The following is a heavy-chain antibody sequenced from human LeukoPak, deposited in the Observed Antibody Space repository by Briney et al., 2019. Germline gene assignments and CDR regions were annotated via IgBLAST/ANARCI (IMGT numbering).Heavy chain of an antibody. CDR1: GFDYRIYE. Sequence: GGPLRLLCVASGFDYRIYEMNWVRQAPGRGLECVSYFGSSGENRYYVHSVKGLFTISRDYARNSLYLQMNNVSVDDYSVYYCARWDGWGPNAFDIWGQGKAVTVS. CDR3: ARWDGWGPNAFDI. J-gene: IGHJ3*02. CDR2: FGSSGENR. V-gene: IGHV3-48*03. D-gene: IGHD5-24*01.